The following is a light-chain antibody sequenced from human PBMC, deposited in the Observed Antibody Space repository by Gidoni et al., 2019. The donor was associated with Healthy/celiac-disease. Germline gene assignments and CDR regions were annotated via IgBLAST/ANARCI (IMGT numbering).Light chain of an antibody. CDR3: QQRSNWPPLT. CDR1: QSVSSY. J-gene: IGKJ4*01. CDR2: DAA. Sequence: EIVLTQSPATLSLSPGERATLSCRASQSVSSYSAWYQQKPGQAPRLLIYDAANRATGTPARFSGSGSGTDFTLTISSLEPEDFAVYYCQQRSNWPPLTFGGGTKVEIK. V-gene: IGKV3-11*01.